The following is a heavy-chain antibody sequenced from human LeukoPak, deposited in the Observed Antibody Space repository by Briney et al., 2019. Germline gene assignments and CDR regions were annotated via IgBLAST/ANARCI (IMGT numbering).Heavy chain of an antibody. CDR2: ITHGGWTK. CDR3: AKSKPAGSDGYVHFYDQ. CDR1: GFTFNTYA. Sequence: PGGSLRPSCAASGFTFNTYAMSWVRLGPTKGLEWVPSITHGGWTKYSDSVKGRLTISRDNSRNMLYLQINSLRADDTALYYCAKSKPAGSDGYVHFYDQWGQGTLVTVSS. D-gene: IGHD5-24*01. J-gene: IGHJ4*02. V-gene: IGHV3-23*01.